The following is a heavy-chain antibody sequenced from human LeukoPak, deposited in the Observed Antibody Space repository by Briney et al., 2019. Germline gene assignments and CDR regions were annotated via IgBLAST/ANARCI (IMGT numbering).Heavy chain of an antibody. D-gene: IGHD3-9*01. CDR2: ISSSRSYI. Sequence: GGSLRLSCAASGFTFSSYSMNWVRHPPGKGLEWVSSISSSRSYIYYADSVKGRLTISRDNAKNSLYLEMNRLRAEVTAGYYCARDRGGYYILTGYYYYYFGMDVWGKGTTVTVSS. CDR3: ARDRGGYYILTGYYYYYFGMDV. CDR1: GFTFSSYS. J-gene: IGHJ6*01. V-gene: IGHV3-21*01.